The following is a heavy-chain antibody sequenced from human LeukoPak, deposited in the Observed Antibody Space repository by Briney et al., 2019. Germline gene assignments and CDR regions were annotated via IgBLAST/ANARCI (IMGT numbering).Heavy chain of an antibody. V-gene: IGHV3-53*01. CDR1: GFTVSSKY. J-gene: IGHJ4*02. CDR2: IYSGGTT. CDR3: ARSGCSGGRCYYSFDY. D-gene: IGHD2-15*01. Sequence: PGGSLRLSCAASGFTVSSKYMSWVRQAPGKGLEWVSVIYSGGTTYYADSVKGRFTISRDNSKNTLYLQMSSLRAEDTAVYYCARSGCSGGRCYYSFDYWGQGTLVTVSS.